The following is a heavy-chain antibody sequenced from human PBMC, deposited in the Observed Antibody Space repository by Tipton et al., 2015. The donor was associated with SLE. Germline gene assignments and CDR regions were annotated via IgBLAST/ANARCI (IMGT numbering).Heavy chain of an antibody. V-gene: IGHV3-23*03. CDR1: GLTSSTHA. J-gene: IGHJ4*02. Sequence: SLRLSCAASGLTSSTHAMTWVRQAPGKGLEWVSVIYRGGNTYYVDSVRGRFTISRDTSKSTLYLQMNSLRPEDTAVYYCATRPSDHDRGPLDSWGQGTLVAVSS. CDR2: IYRGGNT. CDR3: ATRPSDHDRGPLDS. D-gene: IGHD1-1*01.